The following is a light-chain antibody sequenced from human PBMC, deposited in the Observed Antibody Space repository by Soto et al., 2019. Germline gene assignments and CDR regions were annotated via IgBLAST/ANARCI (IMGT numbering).Light chain of an antibody. Sequence: QSALTQPASVSGSPGQSITISCTGTSSDVGAYNYVSWYQHHPGKAPKLLVYEVNKRPSGVPDRFSGSKSGNTASLTVSGLQAKDEADYYCTSHAGTINFPYIFGTGTKVTVL. CDR1: SSDVGAYNY. CDR2: EVN. J-gene: IGLJ1*01. V-gene: IGLV2-8*01. CDR3: TSHAGTINFPYI.